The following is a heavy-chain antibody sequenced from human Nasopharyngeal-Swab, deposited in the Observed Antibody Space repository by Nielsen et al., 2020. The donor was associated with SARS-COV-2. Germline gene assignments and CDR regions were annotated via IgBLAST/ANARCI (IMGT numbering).Heavy chain of an antibody. J-gene: IGHJ4*02. V-gene: IGHV5-10-1*01. CDR1: GYSFATYW. D-gene: IGHD1-1*01. CDR2: IDPSDSYS. CDR3: VGHSSTGTYAFAN. Sequence: GGSLRLSCKASGYSFATYWITWVRQMSGKGLEWMGRIDPSDSYSMYSPSFQGHVTFSADKSTSTAFLEWSSLKASDTAMYYCVGHSSTGTYAFANWGQGTLVTVSS.